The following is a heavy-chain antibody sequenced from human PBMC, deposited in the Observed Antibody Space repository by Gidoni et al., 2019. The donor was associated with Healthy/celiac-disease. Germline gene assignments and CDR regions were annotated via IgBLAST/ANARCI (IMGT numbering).Heavy chain of an antibody. D-gene: IGHD5-12*01. CDR2: ISSSSSYI. CDR3: ARARSLSDGYNSGVAFDL. Sequence: NWVSSISSSSSYIYYADSVKGRFTISRDNAKNSLYLRMNSLRAEDTAVYYFARARSLSDGYNSGVAFDLWGQGTMVTVSS. J-gene: IGHJ3*01. V-gene: IGHV3-21*01.